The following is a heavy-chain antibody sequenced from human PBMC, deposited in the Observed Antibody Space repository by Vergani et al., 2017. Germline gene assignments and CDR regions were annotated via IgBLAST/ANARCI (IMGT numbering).Heavy chain of an antibody. D-gene: IGHD5-12*01. Sequence: QVQLQESGPGLVKPSQTLSLTCTVSGESIRSGSHYWGWIRQPPGKGLEWIGSIYHSGSTHYNPSLKSRVTISVDTSKNDFSLKVTSVTAADTAVYYCTRQPQEGASGPPSVPTWGQGISVIVSS. CDR2: IYHSGST. CDR3: TRQPQEGASGPPSVPT. CDR1: GESIRSGSHY. J-gene: IGHJ4*02. V-gene: IGHV4-61*02.